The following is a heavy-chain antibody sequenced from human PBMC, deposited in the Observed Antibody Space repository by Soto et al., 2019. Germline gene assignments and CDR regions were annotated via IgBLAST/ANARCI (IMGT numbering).Heavy chain of an antibody. Sequence: QVQLVQSGAEVKKPGSSVKVSCKASGGTFSSYAISWVRQAPGQGLEWMGGIIPIFGTANYAQKFQGRVTITADESTSTAYMELSSLRAEDTAVYYCARECDAYSSSQDAFDIWGQGTMVTVSS. D-gene: IGHD6-13*01. CDR1: GGTFSSYA. CDR2: IIPIFGTA. V-gene: IGHV1-69*01. J-gene: IGHJ3*02. CDR3: ARECDAYSSSQDAFDI.